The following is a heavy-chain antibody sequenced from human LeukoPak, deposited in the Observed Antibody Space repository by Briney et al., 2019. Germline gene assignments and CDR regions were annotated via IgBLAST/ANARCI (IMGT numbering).Heavy chain of an antibody. CDR3: ARYYSDYYYMDV. J-gene: IGHJ6*03. Sequence: GASVTVSCKASVGTFSSYAISWVRQAPGQGLEWMGGIIPIFGTANYAQKFQGRVTITADESTSTAYMELSSLRSEDTAVYYCARYYSDYYYMDVWGKGTTVTVSS. CDR1: VGTFSSYA. CDR2: IIPIFGTA. V-gene: IGHV1-69*13. D-gene: IGHD4-11*01.